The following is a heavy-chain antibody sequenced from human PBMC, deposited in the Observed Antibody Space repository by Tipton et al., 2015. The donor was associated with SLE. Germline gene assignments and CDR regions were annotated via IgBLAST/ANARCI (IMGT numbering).Heavy chain of an antibody. CDR2: IWYDGSNK. Sequence: SLRLSCAASGFTFSSYGMHWVRQAPGKGLEWVAVIWYDGSNKYYADSVKGRFTISRDNSKNTLYLQMNSLRAEDTAVYYCARDRNGIMITFGGATTEAFDIWGQGTMVIVSS. D-gene: IGHD3-16*01. J-gene: IGHJ3*02. CDR1: GFTFSSYG. CDR3: ARDRNGIMITFGGATTEAFDI. V-gene: IGHV3-33*08.